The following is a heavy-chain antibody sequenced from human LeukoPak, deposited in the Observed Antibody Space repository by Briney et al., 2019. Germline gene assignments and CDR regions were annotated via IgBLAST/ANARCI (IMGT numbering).Heavy chain of an antibody. CDR1: GFTFSNYW. CDR3: ARDGLGSYDY. CDR2: IKEDGSEK. V-gene: IGHV3-7*01. J-gene: IGHJ4*02. D-gene: IGHD3-10*01. Sequence: GGSLRLSCAASGFTFSNYWMSWVRQAAGKGLEWVANIKEDGSEKYYVDSVKGRFTISRDNARNSLYLQMNSLRAEDTAVYYCARDGLGSYDYWGQGTLVTVSS.